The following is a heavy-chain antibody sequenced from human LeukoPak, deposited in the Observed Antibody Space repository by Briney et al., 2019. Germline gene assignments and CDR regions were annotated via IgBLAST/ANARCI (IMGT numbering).Heavy chain of an antibody. J-gene: IGHJ4*02. CDR3: AKHLDLTVVRGLTG. Sequence: GGSLRLSCAASGFTFSSYAMSWVRQAPRMGLEWVSGVSGSGDSTYYADSVWGRFTISRDNSKNTLYLQMNSLRAEDTAVYYCAKHLDLTVVRGLTGWGQGTLVTVSS. CDR2: VSGSGDST. CDR1: GFTFSSYA. V-gene: IGHV3-23*01. D-gene: IGHD4-23*01.